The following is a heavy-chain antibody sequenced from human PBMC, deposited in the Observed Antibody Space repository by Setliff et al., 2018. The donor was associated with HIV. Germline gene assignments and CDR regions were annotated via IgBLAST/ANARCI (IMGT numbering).Heavy chain of an antibody. CDR2: IVGSGAAK. Sequence: AGSLRLSCAASGFTFSTYAMSWVRQAPGKGLEWVSGIVGSGAAKYYADSVKGRFTISRDTSKNTLYLQMNSLRAEDTAIYYCARHPWERLWYFGYRGQGTLVTVSS. V-gene: IGHV3-23*01. CDR1: GFTFSTYA. J-gene: IGHJ4*02. D-gene: IGHD1-1*01. CDR3: ARHPWERLWYFGY.